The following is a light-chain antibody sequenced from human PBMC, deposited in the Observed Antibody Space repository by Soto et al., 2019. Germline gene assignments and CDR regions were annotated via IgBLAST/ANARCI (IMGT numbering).Light chain of an antibody. J-gene: IGLJ1*01. CDR1: SSNIGFNY. Sequence: VLTQPPSASGTPGQRVTISCSGSSSNIGFNYVYWYQQLPGTAPKLLIYSNNQRPSGVPDRFSGSKSGTPASLAISGLRSEDEADYYCAAWDDSLSGSYVFGTGTKLTVL. CDR2: SNN. V-gene: IGLV1-47*02. CDR3: AAWDDSLSGSYV.